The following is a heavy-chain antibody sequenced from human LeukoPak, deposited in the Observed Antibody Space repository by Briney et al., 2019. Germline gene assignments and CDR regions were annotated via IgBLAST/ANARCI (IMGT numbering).Heavy chain of an antibody. CDR3: ARLTLGYCSGGRCYPPLD. J-gene: IGHJ4*02. D-gene: IGHD2-15*01. V-gene: IGHV1-18*01. CDR1: GYTFTSYG. Sequence: ASVKVSCKASGYTFTSYGISWVRQAPGQGLEWMGWISAYNGNTNYAQKLQGRVTMTTDTSTSTAYMELRSLRSDDTAVYYCARLTLGYCSGGRCYPPLDWGQGTLVTVSS. CDR2: ISAYNGNT.